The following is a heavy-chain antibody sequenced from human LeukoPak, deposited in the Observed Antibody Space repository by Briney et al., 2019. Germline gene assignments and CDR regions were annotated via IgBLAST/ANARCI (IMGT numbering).Heavy chain of an antibody. J-gene: IGHJ5*02. CDR1: GFTFSTYA. V-gene: IGHV3-23*01. CDR3: AKSPRSAADNWFDP. Sequence: PGGSLRLSCAASGFTFSTYAMNWVRQAPGKGLEWVSGISGGGGSTYYADSAKGRVTISRDNSKNTLYLQMNSLTVEDTAVYYCAKSPRSAADNWFDPWGQGTLVTVSS. D-gene: IGHD6-13*01. CDR2: ISGGGGST.